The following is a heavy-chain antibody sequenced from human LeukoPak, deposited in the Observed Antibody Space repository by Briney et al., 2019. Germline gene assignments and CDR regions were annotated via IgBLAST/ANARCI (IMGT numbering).Heavy chain of an antibody. CDR3: AKEGSTVTTGAFDI. CDR2: ISAYNGNT. J-gene: IGHJ3*02. CDR1: GYTFTSYG. D-gene: IGHD4-17*01. V-gene: IGHV1-18*01. Sequence: ASVKVSCKASGYTFTSYGISWVRQAPGQGLEWMGWISAYNGNTNYAQKLQGRVTMTTDTSTSTAYMELRSLRSDDTAVYYCAKEGSTVTTGAFDIWGQGTMVTVSS.